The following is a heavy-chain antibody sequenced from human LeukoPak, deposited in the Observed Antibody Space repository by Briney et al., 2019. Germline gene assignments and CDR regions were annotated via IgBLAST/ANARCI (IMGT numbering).Heavy chain of an antibody. J-gene: IGHJ4*02. CDR3: AKDYGFLTGYALYYLDY. Sequence: PGGSLRLSCAASGFTFSTYGMDLVRQAPGKGLEWVAVISYDGSNKYYADSVEGRFTISRDNSKNTLYLQMNSLRAEDTAVYYCAKDYGFLTGYALYYLDYWGQGTLVTVSS. D-gene: IGHD3-9*01. CDR1: GFTFSTYG. V-gene: IGHV3-30*18. CDR2: ISYDGSNK.